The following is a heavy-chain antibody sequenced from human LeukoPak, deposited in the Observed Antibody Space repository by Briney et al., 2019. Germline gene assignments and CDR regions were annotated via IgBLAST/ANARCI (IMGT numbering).Heavy chain of an antibody. CDR2: ISGSGSST. CDR3: AKPLIPVAGTLYFDC. D-gene: IGHD6-19*01. Sequence: GGSLRLSCAGSGFHFINAKMTWVRQAPGKGLEWVSTISGSGSSTYYADSVKGRFTISRDDSKDTLYLQMNSLRADDTAVYYCAKPLIPVAGTLYFDCWGQGTLVTVPS. CDR1: GFHFINAK. J-gene: IGHJ4*02. V-gene: IGHV3-23*01.